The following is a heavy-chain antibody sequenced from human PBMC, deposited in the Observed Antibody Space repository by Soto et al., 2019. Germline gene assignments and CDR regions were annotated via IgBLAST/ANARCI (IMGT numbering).Heavy chain of an antibody. Sequence: GGSLRLSXAASGFTFSDYYMSWIRQAPGKGLEWVSYISSSGSTIYYADSVKGRFTISRDNAKNSLYLQMNSLRAEDTAVYYCAMSAWSVAGEVWGQGTLVTVSS. D-gene: IGHD6-19*01. CDR3: AMSAWSVAGEV. CDR1: GFTFSDYY. CDR2: ISSSGSTI. J-gene: IGHJ4*02. V-gene: IGHV3-11*01.